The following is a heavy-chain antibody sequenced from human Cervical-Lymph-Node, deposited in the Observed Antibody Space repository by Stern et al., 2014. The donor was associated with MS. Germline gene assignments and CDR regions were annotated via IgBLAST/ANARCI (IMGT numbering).Heavy chain of an antibody. CDR2: ISGSGGSN. J-gene: IGHJ4*02. D-gene: IGHD6-19*01. Sequence: EVQLVESGGGLVQPGGALRLSCAASGFTFSSYAMSWVRQAPGKGLEWVSAISGSGGSNYYAAPVKGRFTLPRDNSKNTLYLQMNSLRAEDTAVYYCAKDGAIAVAGTGFDYWGQGTLVTVSS. CDR1: GFTFSSYA. V-gene: IGHV3-23*04. CDR3: AKDGAIAVAGTGFDY.